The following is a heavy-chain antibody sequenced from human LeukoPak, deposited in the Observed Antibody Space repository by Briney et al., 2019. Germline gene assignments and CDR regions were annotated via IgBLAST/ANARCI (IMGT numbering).Heavy chain of an antibody. J-gene: IGHJ4*02. CDR1: GFTFSNYA. CDR3: AKFSYYDSSGDDY. Sequence: SGGSLRLSCETSGFTFSNYAMSWVRQAPGRGLEWVSGISYGDGGTYYADSVKGRFTISRDNSKNTLYLQMNSLRAEDTAVYYCAKFSYYDSSGDDYWGQGTLVTVSS. D-gene: IGHD3-22*01. CDR2: ISYGDGGT. V-gene: IGHV3-23*01.